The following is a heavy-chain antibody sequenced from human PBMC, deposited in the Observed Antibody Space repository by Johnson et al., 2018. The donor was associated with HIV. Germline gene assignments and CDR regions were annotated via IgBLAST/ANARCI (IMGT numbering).Heavy chain of an antibody. CDR3: ARGYGDYSDFFDV. J-gene: IGHJ3*01. CDR2: IYSGGNT. D-gene: IGHD4-17*01. Sequence: EQLVESGGGLIQPGGSLRLSCVASGFTVSYNYMNWVRQAPGKGLEWVSVIYSGGNTFYADSVQGRFTISRDNSKNTLALHMNSLRDEDTAVYYCARGYGDYSDFFDVWGQGTMVTVSS. V-gene: IGHV3-53*01. CDR1: GFTVSYNY.